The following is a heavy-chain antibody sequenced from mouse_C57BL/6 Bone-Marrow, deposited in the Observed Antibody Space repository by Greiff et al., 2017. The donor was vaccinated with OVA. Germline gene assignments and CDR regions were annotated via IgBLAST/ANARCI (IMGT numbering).Heavy chain of an antibody. Sequence: VQLQQPGTELVKPGASVKLSCKASGYTFTSYWMHWVKQRPGQGLEWIGDINPSNGGTNYNEKFKRKATLTVDKSSSTAYMHLRSLTSADSAVCNCARLRGDYGGQGTTLTVAS. CDR2: INPSNGGT. CDR3: ARLRGDY. V-gene: IGHV1-53*01. CDR1: GYTFTSYW. D-gene: IGHD2-12*01. J-gene: IGHJ2*01.